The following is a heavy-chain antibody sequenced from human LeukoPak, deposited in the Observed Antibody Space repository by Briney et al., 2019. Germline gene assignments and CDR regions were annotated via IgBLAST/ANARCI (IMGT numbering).Heavy chain of an antibody. CDR3: ARDEGAYYYDSSGSLAFDI. J-gene: IGHJ3*02. V-gene: IGHV3-33*01. D-gene: IGHD3-22*01. Sequence: PGRSLRLSCAASGLTFSSYGMHWVRQAPGKGLEWVAVIWYDGSNKYYADSVKGRFTISRDNSKNTLYLQMNSLRAEDTAVYYCARDEGAYYYDSSGSLAFDIWGQGTMVTVSS. CDR1: GLTFSSYG. CDR2: IWYDGSNK.